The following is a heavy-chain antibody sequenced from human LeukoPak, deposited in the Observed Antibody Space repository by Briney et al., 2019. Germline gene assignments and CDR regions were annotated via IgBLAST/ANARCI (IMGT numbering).Heavy chain of an antibody. CDR1: GGSISSGGYY. J-gene: IGHJ6*02. V-gene: IGHV4-61*08. CDR3: ARDNWNYGSSMDV. D-gene: IGHD1-7*01. Sequence: SETLSLTCTVSGGSISSGGYYWSWIRQHPGKGLEWIGYIYYSGSTNYNPSLKSRVTISVDTSKNQFSLKLSSVTAADTAVYHCARDNWNYGSSMDVWGQGTTVIVSS. CDR2: IYYSGST.